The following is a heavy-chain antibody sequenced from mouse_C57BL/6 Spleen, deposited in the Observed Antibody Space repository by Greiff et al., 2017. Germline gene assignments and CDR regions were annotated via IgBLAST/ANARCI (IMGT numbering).Heavy chain of an antibody. CDR1: GYTFTSYG. CDR2: IYPRSGNT. Sequence: VQLQQSGAELARPGASVKLSCKASGYTFTSYGISWVKQRTGQGLEWIGEIYPRSGNTYYNEKFKGKATLTADKSSSTAYMALRSLTSEDSAVYFCARITTVVSYDLDYWGQGTTLTVSS. CDR3: ARITTVVSYDLDY. V-gene: IGHV1-81*01. J-gene: IGHJ2*01. D-gene: IGHD1-1*01.